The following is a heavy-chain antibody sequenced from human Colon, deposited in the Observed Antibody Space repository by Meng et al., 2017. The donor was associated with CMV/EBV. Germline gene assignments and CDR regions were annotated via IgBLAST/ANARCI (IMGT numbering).Heavy chain of an antibody. CDR3: VRSTSSVVHWFDP. V-gene: IGHV3-21*01. D-gene: IGHD6-6*01. Sequence: GESLKISCAASGFTFRTQNMNWVRQAPGKGLEWVASISSGSTYIYYADSVKGRFTISRDNAMNSLYLQMNSLRAEDTAVYYCVRSTSSVVHWFDPWGQGTLVTVSS. CDR2: ISSGSTYI. CDR1: GFTFRTQN. J-gene: IGHJ5*02.